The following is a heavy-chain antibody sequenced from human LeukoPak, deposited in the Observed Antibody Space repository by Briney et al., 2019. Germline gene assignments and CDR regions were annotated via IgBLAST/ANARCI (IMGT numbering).Heavy chain of an antibody. V-gene: IGHV4-38-2*02. CDR1: GYSISSGYY. Sequence: PSETLSLTCTVSGYSISSGYYWGWIRQPPGKGLEWIGSIYHSGSTYYNPSLKGRVTISVDTSKNQFSLKLSSVTAADTAVYYCARGQLERPRAAFDIWGQGTMVTVSS. J-gene: IGHJ3*02. CDR3: ARGQLERPRAAFDI. CDR2: IYHSGST. D-gene: IGHD1-1*01.